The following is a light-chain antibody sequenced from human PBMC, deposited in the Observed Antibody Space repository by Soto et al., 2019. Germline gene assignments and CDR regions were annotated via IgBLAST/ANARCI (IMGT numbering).Light chain of an antibody. CDR3: SSYTGSSTLV. CDR1: SSDFGDYDY. CDR2: EVS. J-gene: IGLJ1*01. Sequence: QSALTQPASVSGSPGQSITISCTGTSSDFGDYDYVSWYLQHPGKVPKLMIYEVSNRPSGDSNRFSGSKSGNTASLTISGLQAEDEADYYCSSYTGSSTLVFGTGTKLTVL. V-gene: IGLV2-14*01.